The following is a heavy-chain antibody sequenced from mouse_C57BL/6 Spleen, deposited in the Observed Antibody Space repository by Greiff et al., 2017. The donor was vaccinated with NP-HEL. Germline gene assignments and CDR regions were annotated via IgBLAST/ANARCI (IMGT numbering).Heavy chain of an antibody. CDR3: ARPPDYYGSPPFAY. CDR2: ISSGSSTI. CDR1: GFTFSDYG. V-gene: IGHV5-17*01. J-gene: IGHJ3*01. D-gene: IGHD1-1*01. Sequence: DVHLVESGGGLVKPGGSLKLSCAASGFTFSDYGMHWVRQAPEKGLEWVAYISSGSSTIYYADTVKGRFTISRDNAKNTLFLQMTSLRSEDTAMYYCARPPDYYGSPPFAYWGQGTLVTVSA.